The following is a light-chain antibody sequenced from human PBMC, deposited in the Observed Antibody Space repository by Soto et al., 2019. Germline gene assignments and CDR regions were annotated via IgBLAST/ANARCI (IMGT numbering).Light chain of an antibody. CDR3: QKYNSAPRT. CDR1: QSVSSN. J-gene: IGKJ1*01. Sequence: MTQSPATLSVSPVERATLSCMASQSVSSNLAWYQQKPGKVPKLLIYAASTLQSGVPSRFSGSGSGTDFTLTISSLQPEDVATYYCQKYNSAPRTFGQGTKVDIK. CDR2: AAS. V-gene: IGKV1-27*01.